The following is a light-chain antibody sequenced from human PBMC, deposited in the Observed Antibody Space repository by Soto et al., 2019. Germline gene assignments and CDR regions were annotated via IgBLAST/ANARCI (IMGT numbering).Light chain of an antibody. J-gene: IGLJ3*02. CDR1: NSDVGRYNS. CDR2: AVR. Sequence: QSALTQPHSVSGSPGQSVTISCTGTNSDVGRYNSVSWYQQLPGKAPKIIICAVRQRPSGVPDRFSGSKSGNTASLTISGLQADDEADYFCFSYTANDNWVFGGGTKVTVL. CDR3: FSYTANDNWV. V-gene: IGLV2-11*01.